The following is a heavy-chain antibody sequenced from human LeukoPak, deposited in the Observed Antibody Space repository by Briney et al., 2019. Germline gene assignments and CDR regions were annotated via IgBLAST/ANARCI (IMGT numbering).Heavy chain of an antibody. J-gene: IGHJ3*02. CDR2: ISYDGSNK. CDR1: GFTFSSYA. V-gene: IGHV3-30-3*01. CDR3: ARDQSYDSSGYYYVGDAFDI. Sequence: GGSLRLSCAASGFTFSSYAMHWVRRAPGKGLEWVAVISYDGSNKYYADSVKGRFTISRDNSKNTLYLQMNSLRAEDTAVYYCARDQSYDSSGYYYVGDAFDIWGQGTMVTVSS. D-gene: IGHD3-22*01.